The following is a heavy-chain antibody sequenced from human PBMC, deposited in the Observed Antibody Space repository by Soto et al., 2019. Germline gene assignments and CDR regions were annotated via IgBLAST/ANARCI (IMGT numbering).Heavy chain of an antibody. CDR1: GFNLDSYA. Sequence: VESGGGVVQPGRSLRLSCAASGFNLDSYAMTWVRQAPGKGHEWVATISYDGKNIYYADFVRGRFTISKDNSNNTLYLRLSSLIPEDTAIYYCARDYGALSADRFQYWGQGTLVTVSS. CDR2: ISYDGKNI. CDR3: ARDYGALSADRFQY. D-gene: IGHD3-10*01. J-gene: IGHJ1*01. V-gene: IGHV3-30*03.